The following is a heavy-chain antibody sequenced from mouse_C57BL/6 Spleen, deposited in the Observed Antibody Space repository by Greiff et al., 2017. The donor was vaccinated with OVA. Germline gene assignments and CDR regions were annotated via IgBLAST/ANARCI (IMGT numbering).Heavy chain of an antibody. CDR2: IDPSDSYT. CDR3: ASYGSSYEAAY. V-gene: IGHV1-50*01. D-gene: IGHD1-1*01. Sequence: QVQLQQPGAELVKPGASVKLSCKASGYTFTSYWMQWVKQRPGQGLEWIGEIDPSDSYTNYNQKFKGKATLTVDTSSSTAYMQLSSLTSEDSAVYYCASYGSSYEAAYWGQGTLVTVSA. J-gene: IGHJ3*01. CDR1: GYTFTSYW.